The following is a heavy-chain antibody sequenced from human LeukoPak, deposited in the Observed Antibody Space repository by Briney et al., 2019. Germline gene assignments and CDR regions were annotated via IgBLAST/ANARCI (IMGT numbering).Heavy chain of an antibody. CDR1: GGSIRSYY. J-gene: IGHJ6*02. CDR3: ARSVVVTATLRYHYGMDV. Sequence: SETLSLTCTVSGGSIRSYYWNWIRQPPGKGLEGIGYIYDSGTTNYNPSLKSRVTMSVDSSKNQFSLKLTSVTAADTAVYYCARSVVVTATLRYHYGMDVWGQGTTVTVSS. V-gene: IGHV4-59*01. CDR2: IYDSGTT. D-gene: IGHD2-21*02.